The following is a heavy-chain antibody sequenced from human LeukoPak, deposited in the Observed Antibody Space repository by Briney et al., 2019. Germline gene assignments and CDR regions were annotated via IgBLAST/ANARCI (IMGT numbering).Heavy chain of an antibody. CDR2: INPNSGGA. J-gene: IGHJ4*02. CDR3: AREDYYDSGSNDY. V-gene: IGHV1-2*02. D-gene: IGHD3-22*01. CDR1: GYTFTGYY. Sequence: ASVKVSCKASGYTFTGYYMHWVRQAPGQGLEWMGWINPNSGGANYAQKFQGRVTMTRDTSISTAYMELSRLRSDDTAVYYCAREDYYDSGSNDYWGQGTLVTVSS.